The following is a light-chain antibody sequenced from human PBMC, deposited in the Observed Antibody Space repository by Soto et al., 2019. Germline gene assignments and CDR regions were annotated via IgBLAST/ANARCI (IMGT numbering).Light chain of an antibody. CDR2: AAS. V-gene: IGKV1-27*01. CDR1: QGISNY. J-gene: IGKJ1*01. Sequence: DIQMTQSPSSPSASVGDRVTITCRASQGISNYLAWYQQRPGKVPRLLIYAASTLQSGVPSRFSGSGSGTHFTLTITSVQAEDAATYYCQKYTSAAWTFGQGTKVEI. CDR3: QKYTSAAWT.